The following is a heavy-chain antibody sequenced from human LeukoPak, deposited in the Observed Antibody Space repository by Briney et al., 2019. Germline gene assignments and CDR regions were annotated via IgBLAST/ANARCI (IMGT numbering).Heavy chain of an antibody. V-gene: IGHV4-34*01. Sequence: SETLSLACAVYGGSFSGYYWSWISQPPGKGLEWIGEIHHSGSTNYNPSLKSRVTISVDTSKNQFSLKLSSVTAADTAVYYCARSRGWLQSHPLGYWGQGTLVTVSS. CDR1: GGSFSGYY. J-gene: IGHJ4*02. CDR2: IHHSGST. CDR3: ARSRGWLQSHPLGY. D-gene: IGHD5-24*01.